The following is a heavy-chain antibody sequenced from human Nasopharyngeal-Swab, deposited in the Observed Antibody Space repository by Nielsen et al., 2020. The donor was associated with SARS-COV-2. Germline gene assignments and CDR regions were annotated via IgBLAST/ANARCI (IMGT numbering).Heavy chain of an antibody. V-gene: IGHV3-53*01. CDR1: GLTVSSTY. Sequence: GGSLRLSCAVSGLTVSSTYMSWVRQAPGKGLEWVSVTEIGGTTHYTDSVKGRFSISRDSSTNTLYLQMNNVRAEYTSVYYCSIFLGCGYFIFTNCPGSWGQGTRVTVSS. CDR3: SIFLGCGYFIFTNCPGS. CDR2: TEIGGTT. D-gene: IGHD2-2*03. J-gene: IGHJ1*01.